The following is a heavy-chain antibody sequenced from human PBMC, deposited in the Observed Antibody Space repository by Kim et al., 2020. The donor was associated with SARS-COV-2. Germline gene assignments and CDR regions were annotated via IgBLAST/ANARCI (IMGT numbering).Heavy chain of an antibody. Sequence: GGSLRLSCETSGFNFSSHGMHWVRQAPGKGLEWVALISKDGSNEEYADSVKGRFIISRDNSKSTLYLQMNSLKPEDTAVFYCAKDEKTWLLGVLGFDVWGHGTKVTVSS. V-gene: IGHV3-30*18. J-gene: IGHJ3*01. D-gene: IGHD3-22*01. CDR1: GFNFSSHG. CDR3: AKDEKTWLLGVLGFDV. CDR2: ISKDGSNE.